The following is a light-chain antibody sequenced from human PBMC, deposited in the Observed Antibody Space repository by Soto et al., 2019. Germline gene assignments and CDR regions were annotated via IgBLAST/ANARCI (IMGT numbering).Light chain of an antibody. CDR3: QSYDSSLSVYYV. J-gene: IGLJ1*01. V-gene: IGLV1-40*01. CDR1: SSNIGAGYD. Sequence: SALTQPASGNGAPGERGTISCNGSSSNIGAGYDVHWYQQLPGTAPKLLIYGNSNRPSGVPDRFSGSKSGTSASLAITGLQAEDEADYYCQSYDSSLSVYYVFGTGTKVTV. CDR2: GNS.